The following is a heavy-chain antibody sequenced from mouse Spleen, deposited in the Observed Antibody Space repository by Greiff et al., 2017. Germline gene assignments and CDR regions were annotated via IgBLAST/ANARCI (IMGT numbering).Heavy chain of an antibody. CDR1: GYTFTSYW. V-gene: IGHV1-72*01. Sequence: QVQLKQPGAELVKPGASVKLSCKASGYTFTSYWMHWVKQRPGRGLEWIGRIDPNSGGTKYNEKFKSKATLTVDKPSSTAYMQLSSLTSEDSAVYYCAREGDGYYVAMDYWGQGTSVTVSS. J-gene: IGHJ4*01. D-gene: IGHD2-3*01. CDR3: AREGDGYYVAMDY. CDR2: IDPNSGGT.